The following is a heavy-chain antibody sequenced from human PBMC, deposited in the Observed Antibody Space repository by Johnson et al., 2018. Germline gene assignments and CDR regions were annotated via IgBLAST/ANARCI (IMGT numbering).Heavy chain of an antibody. Sequence: QVQLVQSGGGLVQPGGSLRLSCAASGFTFSSYGMHWVRQAPGKGLEWVAVISYDGSNKYYADSVKGRFTISRDNSKNTLYLQMNSRRAEDTAVYYCAKGPNKWVAYYYMDVWGKGTTVTVSS. D-gene: IGHD1/OR15-1a*01. CDR2: ISYDGSNK. CDR1: GFTFSSYG. CDR3: AKGPNKWVAYYYMDV. V-gene: IGHV3-30*18. J-gene: IGHJ6*03.